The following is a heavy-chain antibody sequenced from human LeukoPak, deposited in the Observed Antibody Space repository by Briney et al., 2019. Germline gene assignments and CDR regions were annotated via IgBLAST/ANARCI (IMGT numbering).Heavy chain of an antibody. CDR1: GYTFTSYG. CDR3: ARGPYYDFWSGYYVGEVDY. CDR2: ISAYNGNT. V-gene: IGHV1-18*01. Sequence: ASVKVSCKASGYTFTSYGISWVRQAPGQGLEWMGWISAYNGNTNYAQKLQGRVTMTTDTSTSTAYMELRSPRSDDTAVYYCARGPYYDFWSGYYVGEVDYWGQGTLVTVSS. D-gene: IGHD3-3*01. J-gene: IGHJ4*02.